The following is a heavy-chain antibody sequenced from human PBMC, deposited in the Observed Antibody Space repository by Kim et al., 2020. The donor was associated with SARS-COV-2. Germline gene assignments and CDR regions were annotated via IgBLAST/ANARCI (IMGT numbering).Heavy chain of an antibody. J-gene: IGHJ2*01. CDR1: GGSISSSDYY. CDR2: IYYSGST. V-gene: IGHV4-39*01. Sequence: SETRSLTCSVSGGSISSSDYYWGWIRQPPGKGLEWIATIYYSGSTYYNPSLKGRVTISVDTSKKQFSLRLSSVTAADAAVYYGARHLRNWYFDLWGRVTL. CDR3: ARHLRNWYFDL.